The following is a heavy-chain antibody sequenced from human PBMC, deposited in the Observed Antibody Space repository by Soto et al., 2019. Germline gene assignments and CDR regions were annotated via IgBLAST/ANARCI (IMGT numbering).Heavy chain of an antibody. J-gene: IGHJ4*02. Sequence: GSVKVSFKASGYAFTSYAINLVRQATGQGLEWMGWMNPNSGNTGYAQKFQGRVTMTRNTSISTAYMELSSLRSEDTAVYYCARVLDDDYVWGSYRYFDDWGQGTLVTVSS. CDR3: ARVLDDDYVWGSYRYFDD. CDR1: GYAFTSYA. D-gene: IGHD3-16*02. V-gene: IGHV1-8*01. CDR2: MNPNSGNT.